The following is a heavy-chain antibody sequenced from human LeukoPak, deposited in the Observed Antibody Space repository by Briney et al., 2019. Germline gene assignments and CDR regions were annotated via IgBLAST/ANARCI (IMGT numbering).Heavy chain of an antibody. D-gene: IGHD3-22*01. Sequence: ASVKVSCKASGYTFTSYGISWVRQAPGQGLEWMGWISAYNGNTNYAQKLQGRVTMTTDTSTSTAYMELRSLRSDDTAVYYCARDRARYYYDSSGPKMDYYYGMDVWGQGTTVTVSS. J-gene: IGHJ6*02. CDR3: ARDRARYYYDSSGPKMDYYYGMDV. CDR1: GYTFTSYG. V-gene: IGHV1-18*01. CDR2: ISAYNGNT.